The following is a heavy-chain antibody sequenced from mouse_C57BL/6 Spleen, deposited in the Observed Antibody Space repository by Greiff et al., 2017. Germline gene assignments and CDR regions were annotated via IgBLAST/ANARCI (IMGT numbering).Heavy chain of an antibody. Sequence: VQLQQSGAALARPGASVKLSCKASGYTFTSYGISWVKQRTGQGLEWIGEIYPRSGNSYYNEKFKGKATLTADKSSSTAYMELRSLTSEDSAVYFCARGSYYYWGQVTTLTVSS. J-gene: IGHJ2*01. CDR2: IYPRSGNS. D-gene: IGHD1-1*01. CDR1: GYTFTSYG. CDR3: ARGSYYY. V-gene: IGHV1-81*01.